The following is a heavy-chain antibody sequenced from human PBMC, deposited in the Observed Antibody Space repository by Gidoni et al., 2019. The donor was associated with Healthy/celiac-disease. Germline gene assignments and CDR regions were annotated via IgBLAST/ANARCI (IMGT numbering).Heavy chain of an antibody. CDR1: GFTFSSYG. Sequence: QVQLVESGGGVVQPGRSLRLSCAASGFTFSSYGMHWVRQAPGKGLEWVAVIWYDGSNKYYADSVKGRFTISRDNSKNTLYLQMNSLRAEDTAVYYCARGALWFGEFILVYYYYYGMDVWGQGTTVTVSS. V-gene: IGHV3-33*01. CDR2: IWYDGSNK. J-gene: IGHJ6*02. CDR3: ARGALWFGEFILVYYYYYGMDV. D-gene: IGHD3-10*01.